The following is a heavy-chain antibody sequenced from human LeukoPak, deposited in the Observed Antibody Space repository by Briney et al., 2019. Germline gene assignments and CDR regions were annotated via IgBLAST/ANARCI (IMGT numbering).Heavy chain of an antibody. CDR2: MNPNSGST. J-gene: IGHJ4*02. D-gene: IGHD5-12*01. CDR3: ARGRSTGYPYYFEY. CDR1: GYTFTSYD. Sequence: ASVKVSCKASGYTFTSYDINWVRQATGQGLEWMGWMNPNSGSTGYAQKFQGRVTITRNTSISTAYMELSALRSEDTAAYCCARGRSTGYPYYFEYWGQGTLVTVSS. V-gene: IGHV1-8*03.